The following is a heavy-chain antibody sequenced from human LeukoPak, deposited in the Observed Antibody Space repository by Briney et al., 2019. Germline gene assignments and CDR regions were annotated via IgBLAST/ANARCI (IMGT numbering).Heavy chain of an antibody. CDR2: INHSGST. Sequence: SETPSLTCAVYGGSFSGYYWSWIRQPPGKGLEWIGEINHSGSTNYNPSLKSRVTISVDTSKNQFSLKLSSVTAADTAVYYCVVVVAATIDYWGQGTLVTVSS. V-gene: IGHV4-34*01. J-gene: IGHJ4*02. CDR3: VVVVAATIDY. CDR1: GGSFSGYY. D-gene: IGHD2-15*01.